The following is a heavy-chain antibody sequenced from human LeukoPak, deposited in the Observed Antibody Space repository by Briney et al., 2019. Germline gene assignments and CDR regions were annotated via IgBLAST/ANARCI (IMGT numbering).Heavy chain of an antibody. D-gene: IGHD1-26*01. J-gene: IGHJ4*02. V-gene: IGHV3-7*01. Sequence: PGGSLRLSCVASGFPFSSYWMTWVRQAPGKRPEWVANMNIDGSEKYYADSVKGRFTISRDNARNSVYLQMNSLRVEDTAVYYCARDPVEWELLLDCWGQGTLVTVSS. CDR2: MNIDGSEK. CDR3: ARDPVEWELLLDC. CDR1: GFPFSSYW.